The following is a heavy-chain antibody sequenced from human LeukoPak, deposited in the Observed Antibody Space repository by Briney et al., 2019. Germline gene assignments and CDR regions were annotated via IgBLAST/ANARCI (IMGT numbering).Heavy chain of an antibody. J-gene: IGHJ6*04. Sequence: GGSLRLSCAASGFTFSSYEMNWVRQAPGKGLEWVSYIISSGSTIYYADSMKGRFTISRANAKNSLYMQMNSLRAEDTAVYYCARDSSSWYIYYYYYGMDVWGKGTTVTVSS. CDR1: GFTFSSYE. CDR2: IISSGSTI. V-gene: IGHV3-48*03. CDR3: ARDSSSWYIYYYYYGMDV. D-gene: IGHD6-13*01.